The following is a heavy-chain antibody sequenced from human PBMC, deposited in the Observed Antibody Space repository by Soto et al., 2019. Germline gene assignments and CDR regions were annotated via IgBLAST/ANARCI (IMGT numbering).Heavy chain of an antibody. Sequence: GGSLRLSCAASGFTFSSYDMNWVRQAPGKGLEWVAFISYDGNNKYYADSVTGRFTISRDNSKNTLYLQMNSLRAEDTAVYYCAKGLLRSPHSSGPRVLFDYWGQGTLVTVSS. V-gene: IGHV3-30*18. D-gene: IGHD3-22*01. CDR1: GFTFSSYD. CDR2: ISYDGNNK. J-gene: IGHJ4*02. CDR3: AKGLLRSPHSSGPRVLFDY.